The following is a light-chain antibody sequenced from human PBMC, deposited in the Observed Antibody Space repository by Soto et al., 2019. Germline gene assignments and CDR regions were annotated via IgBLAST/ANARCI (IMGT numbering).Light chain of an antibody. Sequence: QSVLTQPPSVSGAPGQRVTISCTGSSSNIGAGYDVHWYQQRPGTAPKLLIFGNINRPSGVPDRFSGSKSGTSASPAITGLQAEDEGDYYCQSYDRTLSARYVFGTGTKVTVL. J-gene: IGLJ1*01. CDR3: QSYDRTLSARYV. CDR1: SSNIGAGYD. CDR2: GNI. V-gene: IGLV1-40*01.